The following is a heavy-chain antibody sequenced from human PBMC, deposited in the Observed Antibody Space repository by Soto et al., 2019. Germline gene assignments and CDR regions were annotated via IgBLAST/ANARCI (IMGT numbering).Heavy chain of an antibody. CDR3: AREKRNHGSGNPRFDP. V-gene: IGHV4-59*01. Sequence: ETLSLTCTVSGGSISSYYWSWIRQPPGKGLEWIGYIYYSGSTNYNPSLKSRVTISVDTSKNQFSLKLSSVTAADTAVYYCAREKRNHGSGNPRFDPWGQGTLVTVSS. CDR1: GGSISSYY. J-gene: IGHJ5*02. CDR2: IYYSGST. D-gene: IGHD3-10*01.